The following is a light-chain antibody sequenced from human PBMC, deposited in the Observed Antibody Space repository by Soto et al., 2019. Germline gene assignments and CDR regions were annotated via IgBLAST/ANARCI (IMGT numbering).Light chain of an antibody. CDR3: ATWDDSLNSPL. V-gene: IGLV1-47*01. J-gene: IGLJ2*01. Sequence: QSVLTQPPSASGTPGQRVTISCSGRRSNIGSNYVYWYQQFPGTAPKLLIYKNNERPSGVPDRFSGSKSGTSASLAISGLRSEDEADYYCATWDDSLNSPLFGGGTKVTVL. CDR2: KNN. CDR1: RSNIGSNY.